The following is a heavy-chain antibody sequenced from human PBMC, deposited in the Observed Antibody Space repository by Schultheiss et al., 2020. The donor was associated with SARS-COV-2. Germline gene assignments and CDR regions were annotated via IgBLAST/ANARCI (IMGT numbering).Heavy chain of an antibody. CDR2: INHSGST. CDR3: ARGPVTMVRGVIDYYYYYYGMDV. CDR1: GGSISSYY. J-gene: IGHJ6*02. D-gene: IGHD3-10*01. V-gene: IGHV4-34*01. Sequence: SETLSLTCTVSGGSISSYYWSWIRQPPGKGLEWIGEINHSGSTNYNPSLKSRVTISVDTSKNQFSLKLSSVTAADTAVYYCARGPVTMVRGVIDYYYYYYGMDVWGQGTTVTVSS.